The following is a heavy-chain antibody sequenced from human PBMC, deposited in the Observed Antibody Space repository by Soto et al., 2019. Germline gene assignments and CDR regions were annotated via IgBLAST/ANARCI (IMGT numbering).Heavy chain of an antibody. CDR3: AIGRLGAPLPHYYYSYGMDV. CDR1: GFTFSSYG. CDR2: ISYDGSYK. D-gene: IGHD1-26*01. V-gene: IGHV3-30*03. J-gene: IGHJ6*02. Sequence: PGGSLRLSCAASGFTFSSYGMHWVRQTPGKGLKWVALISYDGSYKYYADSVKCRFTITRDNSKNTLYLQMNSLRAEDTTVYYCAIGRLGAPLPHYYYSYGMDVWGQGTTVTVSS.